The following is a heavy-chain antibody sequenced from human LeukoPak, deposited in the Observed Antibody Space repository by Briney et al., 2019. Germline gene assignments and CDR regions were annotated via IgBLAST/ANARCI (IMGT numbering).Heavy chain of an antibody. CDR1: GGSISTSTYY. V-gene: IGHV4-39*02. CDR3: VRPRDYGFDN. D-gene: IGHD4-17*01. Sequence: SEALSLTCTVSGGSISTSTYYWGWIRQPPGRGLEWIGTISYSGTPHYNSSLNSRLTISLDTSKNHFSLQLNSVTAVDTAVYYCVRPRDYGFDNWGQGTLVIVSS. CDR2: ISYSGTP. J-gene: IGHJ4*02.